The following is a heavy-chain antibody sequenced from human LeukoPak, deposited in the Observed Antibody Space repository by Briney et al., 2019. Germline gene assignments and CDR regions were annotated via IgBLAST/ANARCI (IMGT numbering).Heavy chain of an antibody. CDR2: INSDGSST. CDR1: GFTFSSYW. J-gene: IGHJ4*02. V-gene: IGHV3-74*01. D-gene: IGHD5-24*01. Sequence: PGGSLRLSCAASGFTFSSYWMHWVRHAPGKGLVWVSRINSDGSSTSYADSVKGRFTISRDNSKNTLYLQMNSLRAEDTAVYYCAKDWNGYNFFDYWGQGTLVTVSS. CDR3: AKDWNGYNFFDY.